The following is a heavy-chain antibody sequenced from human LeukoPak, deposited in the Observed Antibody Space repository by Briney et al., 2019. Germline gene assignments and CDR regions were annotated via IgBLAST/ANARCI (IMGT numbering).Heavy chain of an antibody. D-gene: IGHD1-26*01. Sequence: APVKVSCKASGYTFTGYHMHWVRQAPGQGLEWMGSINPNSGGTNSAQKFQGRVTMTRDTSINTAYMELSRLGSDDTAVYYCARGPYSGTFDYWGQGTLVTVSS. CDR3: ARGPYSGTFDY. CDR2: INPNSGGT. CDR1: GYTFTGYH. V-gene: IGHV1-2*02. J-gene: IGHJ4*02.